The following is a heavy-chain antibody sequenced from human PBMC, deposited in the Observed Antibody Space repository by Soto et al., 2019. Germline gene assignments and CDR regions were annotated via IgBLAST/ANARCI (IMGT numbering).Heavy chain of an antibody. CDR3: AKDKGPSVGATPGYYYQGLDV. J-gene: IGHJ6*02. CDR1: GFTFRSYA. D-gene: IGHD2-15*01. V-gene: IGHV3-23*01. CDR2: ISGSGGNI. Sequence: PXGSLILSCAASGFTFRSYAMSWVRQAPRKGLEWVSAISGSGGNIYYADSVKGRFTISRDNSENTLYLEMNSLRAEDTAVYYCAKDKGPSVGATPGYYYQGLDVWGQGTTVTVSS.